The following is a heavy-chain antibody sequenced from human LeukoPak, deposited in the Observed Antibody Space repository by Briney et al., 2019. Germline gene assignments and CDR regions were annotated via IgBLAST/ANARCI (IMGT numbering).Heavy chain of an antibody. Sequence: PSQTLTLTCTVSGGFISSGGYYWSWIRQHPGKGLEWIGYIYYSGITYYNPSLKSRVTISVDTSKNQFSLKLSSVTAADTAVYYCARDSGYYADYWGQGSLVTVSS. CDR2: IYYSGIT. V-gene: IGHV4-31*03. CDR3: ARDSGYYADY. J-gene: IGHJ4*02. D-gene: IGHD3-22*01. CDR1: GGFISSGGYY.